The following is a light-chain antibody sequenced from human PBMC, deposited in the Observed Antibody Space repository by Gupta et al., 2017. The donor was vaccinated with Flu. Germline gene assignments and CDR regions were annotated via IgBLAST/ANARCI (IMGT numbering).Light chain of an antibody. CDR3: QQYGNSPPYT. J-gene: IGKJ2*01. V-gene: IGKV3-20*01. CDR2: GAS. CDR1: QSVSNSY. Sequence: EIVLKQFPGTLTLSPGERATLSCRASQSVSNSYLAWYPQKAGQPPRLLMYGASSRATGIPDRFSGSGSGTDFTLTISRLELEDCAVYYGQQYGNSPPYTFGQGTKLEIK.